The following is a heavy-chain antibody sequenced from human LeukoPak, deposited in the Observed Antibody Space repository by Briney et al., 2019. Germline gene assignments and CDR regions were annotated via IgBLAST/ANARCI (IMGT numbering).Heavy chain of an antibody. J-gene: IGHJ6*02. Sequence: GGSLRLSCAASGFTFSSYGMHWVRQAPGRGLEWVAVIWYDGSNIYYADSVKGRFTISRDNSKNTLYLQMNSLRAEDTAVYYCAREQSAISSPHTYGMDVWGQGTTVTVSS. D-gene: IGHD2-2*01. CDR1: GFTFSSYG. V-gene: IGHV3-33*01. CDR2: IWYDGSNI. CDR3: AREQSAISSPHTYGMDV.